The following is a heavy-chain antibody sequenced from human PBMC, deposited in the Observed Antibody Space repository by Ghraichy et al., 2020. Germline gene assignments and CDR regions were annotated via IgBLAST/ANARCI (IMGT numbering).Heavy chain of an antibody. V-gene: IGHV4-39*01. D-gene: IGHD1-26*01. CDR2: IYYSGST. CDR3: YSGSYYPAY. CDR1: GGSISSSSYY. J-gene: IGHJ4*02. Sequence: SETLSLTCTVSGGSISSSSYYWGWIRQPPGKGLEWIGSIYYSGSTYYNPSLKSRDTISVDTSKNQFSLKLSSVTAADTAVYYCYSGSYYPAYWGQGTLVTGSS.